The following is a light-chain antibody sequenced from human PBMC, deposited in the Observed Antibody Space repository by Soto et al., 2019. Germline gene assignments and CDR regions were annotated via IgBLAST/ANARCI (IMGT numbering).Light chain of an antibody. CDR3: QHYNSYSEA. V-gene: IGKV1-5*03. J-gene: IGKJ1*01. Sequence: DIQMTQSPSTLSGSVGDRVTITCXXXQTISSWLAWYQQKPGKAPKLLIYKASTLKSGVPSRFSGSGSATEFTPNISSLQPDDFATYYCQHYNSYSEAFGQGTKVELK. CDR2: KAS. CDR1: QTISSW.